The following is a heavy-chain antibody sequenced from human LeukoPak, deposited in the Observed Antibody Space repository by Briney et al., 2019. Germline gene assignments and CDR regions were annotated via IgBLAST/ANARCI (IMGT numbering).Heavy chain of an antibody. CDR2: INPNSGGT. J-gene: IGHJ5*02. CDR3: ARDISGSYYVDEFGNWFDP. D-gene: IGHD1-26*01. CDR1: GYTFTGYY. Sequence: GASVKVSCKASGYTFTGYYMHWVRQAPGQGLEWMGWINPNSGGTNYAQEFQGRVTMTRDTSISTAYMELSRLRSDDTAVYYCARDISGSYYVDEFGNWFDPWGQGTLVTVSS. V-gene: IGHV1-2*02.